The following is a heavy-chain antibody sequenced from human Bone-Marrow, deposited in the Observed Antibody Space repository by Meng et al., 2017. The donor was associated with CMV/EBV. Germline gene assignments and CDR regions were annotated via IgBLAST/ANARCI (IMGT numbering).Heavy chain of an antibody. Sequence: GESLKISCAASGFTFSDYYMSRIRQAPGKGLEWVSYISSSGSTIYYADSVKGRFTISRDNAKNSLYLQMNSLRAEDTAVYYCARATRGYGMDVWGQGTTVAVSS. V-gene: IGHV3-11*01. CDR1: GFTFSDYY. D-gene: IGHD1-26*01. CDR3: ARATRGYGMDV. CDR2: ISSSGSTI. J-gene: IGHJ6*02.